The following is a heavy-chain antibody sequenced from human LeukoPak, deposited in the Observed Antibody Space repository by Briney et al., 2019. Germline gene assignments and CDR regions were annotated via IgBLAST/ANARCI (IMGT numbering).Heavy chain of an antibody. CDR1: GFTFSDYY. CDR2: ISSSGSTI. V-gene: IGHV3-11*01. J-gene: IGHJ4*02. D-gene: IGHD3-16*02. CDR3: ARRHDYVWGSYRYFDY. Sequence: GGSLRLSCAASGFTFSDYYMSWIRQAPGKGLEWVSCISSSGSTIYYADSVKGRFTISRDNAKNSLYLQMNSLRAEDTAVYYCARRHDYVWGSYRYFDYWGQGTLVTVSS.